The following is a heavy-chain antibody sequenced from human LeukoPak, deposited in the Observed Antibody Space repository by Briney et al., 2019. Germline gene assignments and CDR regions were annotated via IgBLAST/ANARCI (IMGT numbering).Heavy chain of an antibody. CDR2: IIPIFGTA. CDR1: GGTFSSYA. J-gene: IGHJ3*02. Sequence: ASVKVSCKASGGTFSSYAISWVRQAPGQGLEWMGGIIPIFGTANYAQKFQGRVTITTDESTSTAYMELSSLRSEDTAVDYCARGSRFLEWLLDAFDIWGQGTMVTVSS. D-gene: IGHD3-3*01. V-gene: IGHV1-69*05. CDR3: ARGSRFLEWLLDAFDI.